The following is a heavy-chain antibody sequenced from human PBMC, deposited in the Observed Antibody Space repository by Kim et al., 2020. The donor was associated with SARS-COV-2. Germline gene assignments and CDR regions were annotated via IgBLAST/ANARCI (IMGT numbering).Heavy chain of an antibody. J-gene: IGHJ6*02. CDR1: GYTFTSYA. CDR3: ASKGVGSGSYYYYYGMDV. CDR2: INAGNGNT. V-gene: IGHV1-3*01. D-gene: IGHD3-10*01. Sequence: ASVKVSCKASGYTFTSYAMHWVRQAPGQRLEWMGWINAGNGNTKYSQKFQGRVTITRDTSASTAYMELSSLRSEDTAVYYCASKGVGSGSYYYYYGMDVWGQGTTVTVSS.